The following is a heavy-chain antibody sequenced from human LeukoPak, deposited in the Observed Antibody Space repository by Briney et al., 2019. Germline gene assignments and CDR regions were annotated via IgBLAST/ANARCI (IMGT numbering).Heavy chain of an antibody. CDR2: ITYSGSI. CDR1: GGSFSGKY. V-gene: IGHV4-34*01. J-gene: IGHJ4*02. CDR3: ARDLMT. Sequence: ETLSLTCAVSGGSFSGKYWTWIRQPPGKGLEWIGEITYSGSIYYNPSLKSRVTISVDTSKNQFSLKLNSVTAADTAVYYCARDLMTWGQGTLVTISS.